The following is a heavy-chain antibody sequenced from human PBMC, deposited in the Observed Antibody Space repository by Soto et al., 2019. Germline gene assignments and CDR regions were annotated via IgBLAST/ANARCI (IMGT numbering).Heavy chain of an antibody. CDR1: GITFSNYA. D-gene: IGHD6-13*01. CDR3: AKSSTNWYASYFDY. CDR2: IGGSGGST. J-gene: IGHJ4*02. Sequence: EVQLLESGGGLVQPGGSLRLSCVAPGITFSNYAMSWVRQAPGKGLEWVSTIGGSGGSTFNADSVKGRFTISRDNSKNTLYLQMNRRRAEDTAIYYCAKSSTNWYASYFDYWGQGTLVTVSS. V-gene: IGHV3-23*01.